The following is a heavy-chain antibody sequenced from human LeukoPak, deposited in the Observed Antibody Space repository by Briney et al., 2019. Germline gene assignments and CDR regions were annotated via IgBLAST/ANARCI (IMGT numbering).Heavy chain of an antibody. V-gene: IGHV1-69*05. CDR1: GGTFSSYA. CDR3: ARVDSGSYCGAFDI. Sequence: GSSVKVSCKASGGTFSSYAISWVRQAPGQGLEWMGRIIPIFGAANYAQKFQGRVTITTDESTSTAYMELSSLRSEDTAVYYCARVDSGSYCGAFDIWGQGTMVTVSS. D-gene: IGHD1-26*01. CDR2: IIPIFGAA. J-gene: IGHJ3*02.